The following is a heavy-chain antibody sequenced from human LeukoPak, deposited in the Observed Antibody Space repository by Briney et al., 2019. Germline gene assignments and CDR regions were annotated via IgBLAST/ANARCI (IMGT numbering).Heavy chain of an antibody. CDR1: GFTFSSFA. J-gene: IGHJ4*02. Sequence: GGSPRLSCAASGFTFSSFALHWVRQAPGKGLQWVAVISYDGNNKYYADSVKGRFTISRDNSKNTLYLQMNNLRAQDTAVYYCARVGRGYSFNVYCFDYWGQGTLVTVSS. V-gene: IGHV3-30*01. CDR2: ISYDGNNK. CDR3: ARVGRGYSFNVYCFDY. D-gene: IGHD5-18*01.